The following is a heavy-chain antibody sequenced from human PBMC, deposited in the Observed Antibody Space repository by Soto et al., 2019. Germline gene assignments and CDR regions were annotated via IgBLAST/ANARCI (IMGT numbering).Heavy chain of an antibody. J-gene: IGHJ4*02. V-gene: IGHV4-39*01. CDR3: TSRKREENCSMNSCYVTH. Sequence: QSQLQESGPGLVKPSETLSLTCTVSGGSISSSIYYWGWIRQPPGKGLEWIASISYSGNTFYNPALKSRVTISVDASNNQFSLKLFSVTAADTAVYYYTSRKREENCSMNSCYVTHWGQGTLVTVSS. CDR2: ISYSGNT. CDR1: GGSISSSIYY. D-gene: IGHD2-2*01.